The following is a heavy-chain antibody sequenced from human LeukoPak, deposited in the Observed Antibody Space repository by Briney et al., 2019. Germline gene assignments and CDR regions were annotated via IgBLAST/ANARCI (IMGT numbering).Heavy chain of an antibody. D-gene: IGHD3-22*01. CDR1: GFTFSNYW. Sequence: GGSLRLSCAASGFTFSNYWMHWVRQVPGKGLVWVSRSDGGGSSTSYADSVKGRFSTSRDNARSTLYLQMNSLRAEDTAVYYCARGPGSSGGAYVGDYWGHGTLVTVSS. CDR2: SDGGGSST. CDR3: ARGPGSSGGAYVGDY. J-gene: IGHJ4*01. V-gene: IGHV3-74*01.